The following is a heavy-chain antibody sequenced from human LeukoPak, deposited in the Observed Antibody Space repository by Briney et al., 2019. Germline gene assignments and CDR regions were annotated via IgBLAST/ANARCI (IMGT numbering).Heavy chain of an antibody. CDR2: ISAYNGNT. D-gene: IGHD2-21*02. V-gene: IGHV1-18*01. J-gene: IGHJ4*02. CDR3: ARDPLAYCAGDCYHRFFDY. Sequence: ASVKVSCKASGYTFTSYGISWVRQAPGQGLEGMGWISAYNGNTNYAPKLQGRVTMTTDTSTSTAYMELRSLRSDDTAVYYCARDPLAYCAGDCYHRFFDYWGQGTLVTVSS. CDR1: GYTFTSYG.